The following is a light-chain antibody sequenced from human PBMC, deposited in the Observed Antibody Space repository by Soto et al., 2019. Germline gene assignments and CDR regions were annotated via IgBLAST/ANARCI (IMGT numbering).Light chain of an antibody. V-gene: IGKV1-33*01. CDR1: QAIKNF. CDR2: DAS. J-gene: IGKJ5*01. CDR3: QQSDNLPLT. Sequence: DFLMTQSPSSLSASVGDRVTITCRATQAIKNFLNWYQQKPGRAPKLLISDASTLQRGVPSRFSASGSGTHFTFVISSLQPEDVGSYYCQQSDNLPLTFGQGTRLDIK.